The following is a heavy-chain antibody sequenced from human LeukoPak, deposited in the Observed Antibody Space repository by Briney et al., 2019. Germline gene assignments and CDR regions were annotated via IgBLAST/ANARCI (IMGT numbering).Heavy chain of an antibody. V-gene: IGHV4-61*02. CDR2: IYTSGST. CDR1: GGSISSGSYY. Sequence: PSQTLSLTCSVSGGSISSGSYYYSWIRQPARKGLEWIGRIYTSGSTNYDPSLKSRVTISVDTSKNQFSLKLNSVTAADTAVYYCARGLRGDKSGGLDYWGQGTLVTVSS. J-gene: IGHJ4*02. CDR3: ARGLRGDKSGGLDY. D-gene: IGHD4-23*01.